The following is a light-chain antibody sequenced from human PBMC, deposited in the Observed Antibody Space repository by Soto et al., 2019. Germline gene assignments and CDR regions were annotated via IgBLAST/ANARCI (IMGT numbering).Light chain of an antibody. V-gene: IGKV4-1*01. Sequence: DIVMTQSPDSLAVSLGERATINCKSSQSVLYNSNNKXYLAWYQQKPGQSPKLLIYWASTRESGVPDRFSGSGSGTDFTLTISRLQAXDVXVXXCXXYYXSPPTFGQGTKVEIK. J-gene: IGKJ1*01. CDR2: WAS. CDR1: QSVLYNSNNKXY. CDR3: XXYYXSPPT.